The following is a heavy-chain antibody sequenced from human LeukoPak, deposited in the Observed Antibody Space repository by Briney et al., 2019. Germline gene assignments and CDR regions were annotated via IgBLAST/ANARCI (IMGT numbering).Heavy chain of an antibody. CDR3: AKDPGGYCSGGSCYGYFDY. CDR1: GLTFSSYG. Sequence: GGSLRLSSAASGLTFSSYGMHWVRQAPGKGLEWVAVISYDGSNKYYADSVKGRFTISRDNSKNTLYLQMNSLRAEDTAVYYCAKDPGGYCSGGSCYGYFDYWGQGTLVTASS. D-gene: IGHD2-15*01. CDR2: ISYDGSNK. V-gene: IGHV3-30*18. J-gene: IGHJ4*02.